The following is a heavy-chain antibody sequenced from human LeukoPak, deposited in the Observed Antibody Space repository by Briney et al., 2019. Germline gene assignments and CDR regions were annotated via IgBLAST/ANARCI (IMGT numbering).Heavy chain of an antibody. Sequence: GGSLRLSCAASGFTFSYYWMHWVRQAPGKGLEWVANIKPDGSAQYYADSVRGRFTISRDSAKNSVFLQMNSLRAEDTAVYHCARQETSSYNGAFDIWGQGTMVTVSS. V-gene: IGHV3-7*01. J-gene: IGHJ3*02. CDR3: ARQETSSYNGAFDI. CDR1: GFTFSYYW. CDR2: IKPDGSAQ. D-gene: IGHD1-26*01.